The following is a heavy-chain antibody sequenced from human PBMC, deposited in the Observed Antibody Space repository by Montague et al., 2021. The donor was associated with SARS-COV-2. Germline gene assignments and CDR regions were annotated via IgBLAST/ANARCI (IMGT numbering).Heavy chain of an antibody. CDR1: GGSISSYY. CDR3: ASDYYGSGSLGYYYYGMDV. Sequence: SETLSLTCTVSGGSISSYYWSWIRQPPGKGLEWIGYIYYSRSTNYNPSLKSRVTISVDTSKNQFSLKLSSVTAADTAVYYCASDYYGSGSLGYYYYGMDVWGQGTTVTVSS. V-gene: IGHV4-59*01. CDR2: IYYSRST. J-gene: IGHJ6*02. D-gene: IGHD3-10*01.